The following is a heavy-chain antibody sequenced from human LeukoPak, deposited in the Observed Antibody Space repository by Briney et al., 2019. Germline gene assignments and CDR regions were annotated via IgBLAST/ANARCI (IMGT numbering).Heavy chain of an antibody. Sequence: GGSLRLSCAASGFTFSSYAMHWVRQAPGKGLEWVAVISYDGSNKYYADSVKGRFTISRDNAKNSLYLQMNSLRAEDTAVYYCARSESRLNYGSGTYYIYHFDYWGQGTLVTVSS. D-gene: IGHD3-10*01. V-gene: IGHV3-30-3*01. J-gene: IGHJ4*02. CDR3: ARSESRLNYGSGTYYIYHFDY. CDR2: ISYDGSNK. CDR1: GFTFSSYA.